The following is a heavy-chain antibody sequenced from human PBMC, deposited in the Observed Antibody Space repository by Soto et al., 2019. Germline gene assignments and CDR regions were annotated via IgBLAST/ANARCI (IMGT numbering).Heavy chain of an antibody. CDR1: GYTFTNYG. Sequence: QVQLVQSGAEVKKPGASVKVSCKASGYTFTNYGISWVRQAPGQGLEWMGWISDYNGNTYYGKKFQGRVTMTTDTSPRTAYMELKSLRCDDTAVYYCAREGYYSGSGSYSPPRYYGMDVWGQGTTVTVSS. V-gene: IGHV1-18*04. D-gene: IGHD3-10*01. CDR2: ISDYNGNT. CDR3: AREGYYSGSGSYSPPRYYGMDV. J-gene: IGHJ6*02.